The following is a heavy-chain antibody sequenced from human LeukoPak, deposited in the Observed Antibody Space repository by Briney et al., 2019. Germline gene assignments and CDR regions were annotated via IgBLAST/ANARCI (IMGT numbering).Heavy chain of an antibody. V-gene: IGHV4-61*08. J-gene: IGHJ3*02. CDR1: GGSVTSSVYY. CDR2: IYYSGST. Sequence: PSETLSLTCTVSGGSVTSSVYYWSWVRPPPGKGLEYIGYIYYSGSTNYNPSLKSRVTISVDTSKNQFSLKLRSVTAADTAVYYCARDSASTGYMNAFDIWGEGTMVTVSS. D-gene: IGHD3-22*01. CDR3: ARDSASTGYMNAFDI.